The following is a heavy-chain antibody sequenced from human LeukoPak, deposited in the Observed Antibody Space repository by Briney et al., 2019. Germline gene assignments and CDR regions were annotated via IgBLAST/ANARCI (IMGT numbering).Heavy chain of an antibody. J-gene: IGHJ6*03. CDR1: GYTFTSYY. D-gene: IGHD2-2*01. CDR2: INPSGGST. Sequence: ASVKVSCKASGYTFTSYYMHWVRQARGQGLEWMGIINPSGGSTSYAQKFQGRVTMTRDTSTSTVYMELSSLRSEDTAVYYCARVGGGPAAIKSGTLDYYYYMDVWGKGTTVTVSS. CDR3: ARVGGGPAAIKSGTLDYYYYMDV. V-gene: IGHV1-46*03.